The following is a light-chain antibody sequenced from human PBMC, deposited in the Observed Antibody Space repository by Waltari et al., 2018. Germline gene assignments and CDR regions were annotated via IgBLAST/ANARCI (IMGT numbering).Light chain of an antibody. Sequence: DIQMTQSPSSLSASVGDRVTITCQASQDMSIYLNWYQQKPGKAPKLLIYDASNLQTGVPSRLSGSGSGTDFTFTISSLQPEDIATYYCQQYDNLPLTFGGGTRVEIK. CDR1: QDMSIY. J-gene: IGKJ4*01. CDR3: QQYDNLPLT. V-gene: IGKV1-33*01. CDR2: DAS.